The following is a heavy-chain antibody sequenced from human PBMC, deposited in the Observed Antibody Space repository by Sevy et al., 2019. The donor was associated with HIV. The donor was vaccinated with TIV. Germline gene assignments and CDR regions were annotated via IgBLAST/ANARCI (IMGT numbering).Heavy chain of an antibody. CDR3: ARDGLTYGAMDV. CDR1: GDSVSSNNAA. CDR2: TFYRSNWYN. Sequence: KQSQTLSLTCAISGDSVSSNNAAWNWIRQSPSRGLEWLGRTFYRSNWYNDYAVSLKGRITINPDTSKNQLSLQLTAVTPEDTAVYYCARDGLTYGAMDVWGQGTTVTVSS. D-gene: IGHD1-20*01. V-gene: IGHV6-1*01. J-gene: IGHJ6*02.